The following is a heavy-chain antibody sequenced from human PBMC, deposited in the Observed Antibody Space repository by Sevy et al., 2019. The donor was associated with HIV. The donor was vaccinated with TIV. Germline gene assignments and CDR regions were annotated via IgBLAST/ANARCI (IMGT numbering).Heavy chain of an antibody. Sequence: ASVKVSCKVXGXTXXXXSMHWVRXTXGKGXXXMXSFDXXXXXXIYAQKFQGRVAMTEDTSTDTAYMELRSLRSXGTAVFYCAIXKDYXXNSXYXXXXWGQGTLVTVSS. D-gene: IGHD3-22*01. V-gene: IGHV1-24*01. CDR3: AIXKDYXXNSXYXXXX. J-gene: IGHJ4*02. CDR2: FDXXXXXX. CDR1: GXTXXXXS.